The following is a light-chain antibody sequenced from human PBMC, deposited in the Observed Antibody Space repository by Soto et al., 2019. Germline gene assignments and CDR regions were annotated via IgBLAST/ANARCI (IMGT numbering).Light chain of an antibody. CDR1: XSNIGAGYD. Sequence: QSVLTQPPSVSGAPGQRVTISCTGSXSNIGAGYDVHWYQQLPGTAPKLLIYGNSNRPSGVPDRFSGSKSGTSASLAITGLQAEDEADYYCQSYDSSLSGYVVFGGGTKLTVL. CDR3: QSYDSSLSGYVV. V-gene: IGLV1-40*01. J-gene: IGLJ2*01. CDR2: GNS.